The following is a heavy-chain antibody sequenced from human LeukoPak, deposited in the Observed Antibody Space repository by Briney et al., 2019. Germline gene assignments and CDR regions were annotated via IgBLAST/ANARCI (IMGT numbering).Heavy chain of an antibody. D-gene: IGHD4-17*01. V-gene: IGHV3-23*01. Sequence: PGGSLRLSCAASGFTFPNYDMSWGRQAPGKGLEWVSTISDSGHDTSYADSVKGRFTISRDNSKNTLYLQMNSLRAEDTAVYYCAKGGYGEYFDYWGQGTLVTVSS. J-gene: IGHJ4*02. CDR3: AKGGYGEYFDY. CDR1: GFTFPNYD. CDR2: ISDSGHDT.